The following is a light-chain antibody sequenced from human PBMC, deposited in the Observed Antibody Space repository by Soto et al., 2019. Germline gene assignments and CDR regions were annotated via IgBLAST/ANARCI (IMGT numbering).Light chain of an antibody. CDR3: QYYGSSST. CDR2: GES. CDR1: QSVDSY. V-gene: IGKV3-20*01. J-gene: IGKJ1*01. Sequence: IVMTQSPATLSVSPGERATLSWSASQSVDSYLVWYQQKPGQAPRLLLYGESIRATGIPDRFSGSESGTDFTLTISRLEPADFAVYYCQYYGSSSTFGQGTKVDIK.